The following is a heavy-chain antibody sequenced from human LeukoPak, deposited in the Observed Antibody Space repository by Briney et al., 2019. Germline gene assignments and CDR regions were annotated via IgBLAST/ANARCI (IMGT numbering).Heavy chain of an antibody. Sequence: SETLPLTCAVYGGSFRDYYWSWIRQAPGKGLEWIGEIIQSGVTKYNPSLKSRATISIDTSKNQVSLKLSSVTAANTAVYSGARGNRAGYNFDYWGQGALVTVSS. D-gene: IGHD5-24*01. CDR3: ARGNRAGYNFDY. J-gene: IGHJ4*02. CDR2: IIQSGVT. V-gene: IGHV4-34*01. CDR1: GGSFRDYY.